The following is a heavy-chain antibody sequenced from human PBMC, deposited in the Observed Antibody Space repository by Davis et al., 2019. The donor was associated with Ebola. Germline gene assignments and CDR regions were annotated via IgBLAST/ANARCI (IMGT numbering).Heavy chain of an antibody. Sequence: GESLKISCQGSGYSFADQWIGWVRQMPGKGLEWMGIIFPRDSDTRYSPSFEGQVTISVDKSIRTAYLHWNSLKASDTATYYCTRQGTTSWDSWGQGTLVTVSS. J-gene: IGHJ4*02. V-gene: IGHV5-51*01. CDR1: GYSFADQW. CDR3: TRQGTTSWDS. CDR2: IFPRDSDT. D-gene: IGHD2-2*01.